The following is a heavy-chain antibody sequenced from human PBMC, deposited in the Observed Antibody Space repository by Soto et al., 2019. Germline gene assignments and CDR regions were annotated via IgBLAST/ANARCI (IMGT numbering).Heavy chain of an antibody. CDR3: TKDVTGDIGADF. V-gene: IGHV3-23*05. CDR1: GFAFSNCA. D-gene: IGHD2-21*02. Sequence: GGSLRLSCAASGFAFSNCAMSWVRQAPGKGLEWVSTIKTSGDTTFYADPVKGRLTTSRDDSKNTLYLQMNSLRAEDTATYYCTKDVTGDIGADFWGQGTPVTVSS. J-gene: IGHJ4*02. CDR2: IKTSGDTT.